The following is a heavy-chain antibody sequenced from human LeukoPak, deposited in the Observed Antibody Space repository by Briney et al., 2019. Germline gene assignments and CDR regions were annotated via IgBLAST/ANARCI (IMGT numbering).Heavy chain of an antibody. Sequence: ASVKVSCKASGYTFTNYGISWVRQAPGQGLEWLGWISPYNGDTNYAQKVQGRVTMTTDTSTTTAYMELRSLTYDDTAVYYCARGGTGYRGSRSCPISWFDPWGQGSLVTVSS. J-gene: IGHJ5*02. V-gene: IGHV1-18*01. D-gene: IGHD2-2*01. CDR2: ISPYNGDT. CDR3: ARGGTGYRGSRSCPISWFDP. CDR1: GYTFTNYG.